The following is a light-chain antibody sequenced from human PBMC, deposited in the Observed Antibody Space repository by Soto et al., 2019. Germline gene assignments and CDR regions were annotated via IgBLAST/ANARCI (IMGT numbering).Light chain of an antibody. Sequence: ENVLTQSPGTLSLSPGERATLSCRASQTVSGSYVAWYQQKPGQTPRLLIYGASSRATGIPDRFSGSVSGTDFTLTIIRLEPEDFAVYYCQQYGDSPLTFGGGTKVQIK. CDR2: GAS. CDR1: QTVSGSY. J-gene: IGKJ4*01. V-gene: IGKV3-20*01. CDR3: QQYGDSPLT.